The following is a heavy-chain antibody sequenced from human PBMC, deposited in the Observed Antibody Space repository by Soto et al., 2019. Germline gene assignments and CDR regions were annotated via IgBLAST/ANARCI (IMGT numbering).Heavy chain of an antibody. Sequence: SVKVSCKTSGGTFSSYLISWVRQAPGQGLEWMGGIIPMFRTANYPEKFQGRVTITADESSSTSYMELSSLRSEDTAVYYCSIDFGHTSCFAMDVWCQGPTVTLSS. CDR3: SIDFGHTSCFAMDV. CDR2: IIPMFRTA. D-gene: IGHD2-2*01. V-gene: IGHV1-69*13. J-gene: IGHJ6*02. CDR1: GGTFSSYL.